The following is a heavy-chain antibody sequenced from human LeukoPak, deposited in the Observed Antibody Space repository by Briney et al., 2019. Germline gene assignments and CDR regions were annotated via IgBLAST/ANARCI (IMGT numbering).Heavy chain of an antibody. D-gene: IGHD2-21*01. CDR1: RDSISRYY. J-gene: IGHJ4*02. V-gene: IGHV4-59*01. CDR2: IDDSGTT. Sequence: SETLSLTCTVSRDSISRYYWTWIRQPPGEGLEWIGYIDDSGTTNDNPSLKNRVTISVDTSKNQFSLKLSSVTAADTAVYYCARVYYGGYKYFDFWGQGTLVTVSS. CDR3: ARVYYGGYKYFDF.